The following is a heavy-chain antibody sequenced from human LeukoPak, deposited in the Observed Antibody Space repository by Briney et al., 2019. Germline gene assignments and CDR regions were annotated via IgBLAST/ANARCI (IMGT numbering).Heavy chain of an antibody. V-gene: IGHV3-21*01. CDR2: ISSSSSYI. D-gene: IGHD3-9*01. Sequence: GGSLRLSCAASGFTFSSYSMNWVRQAPGKGPEWVSSISSSSSYIYYADSVKGRFTISRDNAKNSLYLQMNSLRAEDTAVYYCARDTAGVLRYFDWLNDGMDVWGQGTTVTVSS. J-gene: IGHJ6*02. CDR1: GFTFSSYS. CDR3: ARDTAGVLRYFDWLNDGMDV.